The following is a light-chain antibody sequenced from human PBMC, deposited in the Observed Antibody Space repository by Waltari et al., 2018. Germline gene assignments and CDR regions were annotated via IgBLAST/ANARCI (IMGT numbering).Light chain of an antibody. CDR3: QQYYSTFFT. J-gene: IGKJ3*01. CDR1: QGISNS. Sequence: DIQLTQSPSSLSASVGDRVTITCLASQGISNSLAWYQQKPGKAPKLLLYAASRLESGVSSRFSGSGSGTDYTLTISSLQPEDFATYYCQQYYSTFFTFGPGTKVDIK. V-gene: IGKV1-NL1*01. CDR2: AAS.